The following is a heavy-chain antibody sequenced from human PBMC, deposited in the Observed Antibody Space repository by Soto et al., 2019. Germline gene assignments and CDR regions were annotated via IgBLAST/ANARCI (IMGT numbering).Heavy chain of an antibody. Sequence: GGSLRLSCTVLGFTLTNENMNWVRQAPGKGLEWVSSISSRSTYINYADSVKGRFTISRDNDKGLVYLQMNSLRAEDTAVYYCARDPPLSMIVVVGVDDFWGQGTLVTVSS. J-gene: IGHJ4*02. CDR2: ISSRSTYI. CDR3: ARDPPLSMIVVVGVDDF. D-gene: IGHD3-22*01. CDR1: GFTLTNEN. V-gene: IGHV3-21*06.